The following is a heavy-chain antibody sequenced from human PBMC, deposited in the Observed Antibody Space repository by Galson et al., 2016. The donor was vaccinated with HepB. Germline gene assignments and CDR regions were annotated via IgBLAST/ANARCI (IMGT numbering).Heavy chain of an antibody. CDR3: ARRHSYFDY. J-gene: IGHJ4*02. Sequence: QSGAEVKKPGESLRISCQGSGYTFTSFWIDWVRQKPGKGLEWMGAIFTADSDTRYSPSFQGQVTISVDVSINTAYLQGSSLEASDTAMYYCARRHSYFDYWGRGTAVTVSS. V-gene: IGHV5-51*01. CDR1: GYTFTSFW. CDR2: IFTADSDT. D-gene: IGHD4-11*01.